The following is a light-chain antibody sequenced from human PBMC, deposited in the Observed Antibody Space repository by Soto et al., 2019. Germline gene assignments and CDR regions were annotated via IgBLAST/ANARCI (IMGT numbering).Light chain of an antibody. CDR3: QQYDNWPRT. CDR2: GAS. CDR1: QSVSSN. Sequence: EIVMTRSPATLSVSPGERATLSCRASQSVSSNLAWYQQKPGQAPRLLIYGASTAATGIADRFSGSGSGTEFTLTISSLHSEDFAVYYCQQYDNWPRTFGQGTKVDIK. V-gene: IGKV3-15*01. J-gene: IGKJ1*01.